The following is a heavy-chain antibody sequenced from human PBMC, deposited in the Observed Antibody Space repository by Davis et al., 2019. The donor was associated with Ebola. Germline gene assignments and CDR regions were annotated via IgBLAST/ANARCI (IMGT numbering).Heavy chain of an antibody. J-gene: IGHJ4*02. CDR2: VFPGDGDT. CDR1: GYGFTSYW. Sequence: PGGSLRLSCKGTGYGFTSYWIGWVRQKPGKGLEWMGIVFPGDGDTRYSPSFQGQVTISVDKSINTAYLQWASLKASDTAMYFCAAYCGGDCGLDYWGQGTLVTVSS. CDR3: AAYCGGDCGLDY. V-gene: IGHV5-51*01. D-gene: IGHD2-21*02.